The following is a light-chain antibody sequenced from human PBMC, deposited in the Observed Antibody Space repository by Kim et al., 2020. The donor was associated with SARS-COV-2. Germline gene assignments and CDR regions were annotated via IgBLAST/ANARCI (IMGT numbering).Light chain of an antibody. CDR3: SSYAGSTYV. CDR2: EVS. V-gene: IGLV2-8*01. CDR1: SSDVGGYNY. J-gene: IGLJ1*01. Sequence: PGPSVTIACTGTSSDVGGYNYVAWYQQHPGKAPQLMIYEVSKRPSGVPDRFSGSKSGNTASLTVSGLQAEDEADYYCSSYAGSTYVFGTGTKVTVL.